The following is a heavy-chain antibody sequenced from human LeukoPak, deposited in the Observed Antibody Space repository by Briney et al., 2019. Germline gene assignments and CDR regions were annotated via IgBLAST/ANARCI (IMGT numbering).Heavy chain of an antibody. J-gene: IGHJ3*02. Sequence: GGSLRLSCAASGFTLSSYAMSWVSQAPGKGMEWVSAISGSGGSKYYADCVKGRFTISRDNSKNSMYLQINSLRAEDTAVYYCAKIPGYSSSPDAFDIWGQGTMVTVSS. V-gene: IGHV3-23*01. CDR3: AKIPGYSSSPDAFDI. CDR1: GFTLSSYA. CDR2: ISGSGGSK. D-gene: IGHD6-6*01.